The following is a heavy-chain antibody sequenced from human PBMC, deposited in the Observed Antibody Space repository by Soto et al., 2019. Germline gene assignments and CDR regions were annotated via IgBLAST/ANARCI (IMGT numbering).Heavy chain of an antibody. Sequence: QVQLVQSGAEVKKPGSSVRVSCNASVGRFRSYSISWVRQAPGQGREWMGAIMAVFGTPTYAQRFQGRVTMCADESTITAYLDLSSVGSDDTAVYYCATSRGFYADMEVWGQGTTVTVSS. CDR2: IMAVFGTP. CDR3: ATSRGFYADMEV. CDR1: VGRFRSYS. D-gene: IGHD3-16*01. J-gene: IGHJ6*02. V-gene: IGHV1-69*01.